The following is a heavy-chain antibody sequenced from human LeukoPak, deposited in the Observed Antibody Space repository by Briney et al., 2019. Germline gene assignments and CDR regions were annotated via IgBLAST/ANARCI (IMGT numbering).Heavy chain of an antibody. Sequence: GESLKISCKGSGYTFSTSRIGWVRQMPGKGLEWMGIIYPSDSDTRYSPSFQGQVTISADKSISTAYLQWSSLKASDTAIYYCARLYGSYFNYWGQGTLVTVPS. CDR2: IYPSDSDT. V-gene: IGHV5-51*01. CDR1: GYTFSTSR. CDR3: ARLYGSYFNY. D-gene: IGHD3-10*01. J-gene: IGHJ4*02.